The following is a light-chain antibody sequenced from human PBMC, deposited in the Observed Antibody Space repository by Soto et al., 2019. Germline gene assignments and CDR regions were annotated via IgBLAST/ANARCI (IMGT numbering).Light chain of an antibody. V-gene: IGKV1-9*01. Sequence: DIQLTQSPSFLSASVGDRVTITCRASQSISSSLAWYQQKPGKAPNLLIYAASTLQSGVPSRFSGSGSGTEFSLTLGSLQPEDFATYYCQQLYTYPLYFGQGTRLEIK. J-gene: IGKJ5*01. CDR2: AAS. CDR3: QQLYTYPLY. CDR1: QSISSS.